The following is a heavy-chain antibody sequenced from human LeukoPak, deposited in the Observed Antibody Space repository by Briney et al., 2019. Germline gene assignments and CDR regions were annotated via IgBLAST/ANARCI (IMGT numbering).Heavy chain of an antibody. CDR2: INHSGST. Sequence: PSETLSLTCAVYGGSFSGYYWSWIRQPPGKGLEWIGEINHSGSTNYNPSLESRVTISVDTSKNQFSLKLSSVTAADTAVYYCARESPFIVGATRSAFDIWGQGTMVTVSS. J-gene: IGHJ3*02. CDR1: GGSFSGYY. CDR3: ARESPFIVGATRSAFDI. V-gene: IGHV4-34*01. D-gene: IGHD1-26*01.